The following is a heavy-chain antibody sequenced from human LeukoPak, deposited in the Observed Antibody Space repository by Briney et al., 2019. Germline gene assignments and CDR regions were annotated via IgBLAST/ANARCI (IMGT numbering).Heavy chain of an antibody. CDR2: IYYSGST. J-gene: IGHJ5*02. CDR1: GGSISSSSYY. CDR3: ARDPSARRNYDFWSGYYSGWFDP. V-gene: IGHV4-61*05. D-gene: IGHD3-3*01. Sequence: SGTLSLTCAVSGGSISSSSYYWGWIRQPPGKGLEWIGYIYYSGSTNYNPSLKSRVTISVDTSKNQFSLKLSSVTAADTAVYYCARDPSARRNYDFWSGYYSGWFDPWGQGTLVTVSS.